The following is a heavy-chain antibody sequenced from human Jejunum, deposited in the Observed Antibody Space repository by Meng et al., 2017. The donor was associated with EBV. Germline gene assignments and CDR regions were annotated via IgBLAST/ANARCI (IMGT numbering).Heavy chain of an antibody. D-gene: IGHD4-17*01. Sequence: EESGGGLGQPGGVLRLSCAPSGFTFSDYYFSWIRQAPGKGLEWISYISTTGTTIYYADSVKGRFTISRDNAKSSLYLQMDSLRAEDTAIYYCARDTQEDYGSTTFDYWGQGTLVTVSS. J-gene: IGHJ4*02. CDR2: ISTTGTTI. CDR3: ARDTQEDYGSTTFDY. V-gene: IGHV3-11*01. CDR1: GFTFSDYY.